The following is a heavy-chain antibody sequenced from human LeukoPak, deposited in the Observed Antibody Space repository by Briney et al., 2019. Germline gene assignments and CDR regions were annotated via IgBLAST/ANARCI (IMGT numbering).Heavy chain of an antibody. Sequence: SETLSLTCAVYGGSFSGYYWSWIRQPPGKGLGWIGEINHSGSTNYNPSLKSRVTISVDTSKNQFSLKLSSVTAADTAVYYCARGNTMIVVVTRGYYFDYWGQGTLVTVSS. D-gene: IGHD3-22*01. CDR2: INHSGST. V-gene: IGHV4-34*01. J-gene: IGHJ4*02. CDR1: GGSFSGYY. CDR3: ARGNTMIVVVTRGYYFDY.